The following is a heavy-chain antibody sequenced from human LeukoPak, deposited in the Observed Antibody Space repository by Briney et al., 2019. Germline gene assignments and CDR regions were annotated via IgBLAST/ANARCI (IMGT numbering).Heavy chain of an antibody. J-gene: IGHJ5*02. V-gene: IGHV4-34*01. CDR3: ARGKRFGELFVRWFDP. CDR2: INHSGST. D-gene: IGHD3-10*01. Sequence: SETLSLTCAVYGGSFSGYYWSWIRQPPGKGLEWIGEINHSGSTNYNPSLKSRVTISVDTSKNQFSLKLSSVTAADTAVYYCARGKRFGELFVRWFDPWGQGTLVTVSS. CDR1: GGSFSGYY.